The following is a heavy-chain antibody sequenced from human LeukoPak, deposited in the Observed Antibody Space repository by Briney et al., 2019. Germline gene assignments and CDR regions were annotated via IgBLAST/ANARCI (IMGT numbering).Heavy chain of an antibody. J-gene: IGHJ4*02. D-gene: IGHD1-26*01. CDR3: ARDDGGATLFDY. CDR1: GGTFSGYA. CDR2: IIPIFGTA. V-gene: IGHV1-69*13. Sequence: SVKVSCKASGGTFSGYAISWVRQAPGQGLEWMGGIIPIFGTANYAQKFQGRVMITADESTSTAYMELSSLRSEDTAVYYCARDDGGATLFDYWGQGTLVTVSS.